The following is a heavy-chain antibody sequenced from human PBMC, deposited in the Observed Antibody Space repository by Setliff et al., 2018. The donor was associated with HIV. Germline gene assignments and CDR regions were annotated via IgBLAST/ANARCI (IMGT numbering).Heavy chain of an antibody. V-gene: IGHV4-59*08. CDR3: ARVPFTTGFDY. J-gene: IGHJ4*02. D-gene: IGHD3-3*01. Sequence: SETLSLTCSVSGGSISSYYWSWIRQPPGRGLEWIGNIYHSGGTHYNPSLRSRVTISVDTSKNHFSLKLSSVTAADTAVFYCARVPFTTGFDYRGQGILVTVSS. CDR2: IYHSGGT. CDR1: GGSISSYY.